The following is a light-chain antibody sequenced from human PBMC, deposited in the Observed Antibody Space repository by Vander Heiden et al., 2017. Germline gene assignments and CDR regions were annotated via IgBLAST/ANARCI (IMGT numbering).Light chain of an antibody. Sequence: YVVSHPPSLPVAPGKTARMTCGGNQIESKSMHWYQQKPGQAPMLVVYDDSDRPSGIPERFSGSDSGNTATLTISRVEAGDEADYYCQVWDGTTDHVVFGGGTKLTVL. V-gene: IGLV3-21*03. CDR1: QIESKS. J-gene: IGLJ3*02. CDR2: DDS. CDR3: QVWDGTTDHVV.